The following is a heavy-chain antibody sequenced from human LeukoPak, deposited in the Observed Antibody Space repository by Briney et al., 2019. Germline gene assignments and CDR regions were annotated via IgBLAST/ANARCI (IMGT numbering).Heavy chain of an antibody. D-gene: IGHD1-14*01. Sequence: KPGGSLRLSCAASGFSFSTSTMNWVRQAPGKGLEWISSIGKTGRDMYYADSVRGRFTISRDNAKNSLFLLMNSLRVEDTSVYYCVRGDNRDYWGQGTLVTVSS. V-gene: IGHV3-21*01. J-gene: IGHJ4*02. CDR2: IGKTGRDM. CDR3: VRGDNRDY. CDR1: GFSFSTST.